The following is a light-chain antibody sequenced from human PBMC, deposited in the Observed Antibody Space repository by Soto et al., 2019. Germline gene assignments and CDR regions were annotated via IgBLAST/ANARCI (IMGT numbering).Light chain of an antibody. CDR1: SSDVGGYNY. V-gene: IGLV2-14*01. Sequence: QSVLTQPASVSGSPGQSITISCTGTSSDVGGYNYVSWYQQHTGKAPKLMIYDVSYRPSGVSNRFSGFKSGNTASLTISGLQAEDEADYYCSSYTSSSTVVFGGGTKLTVL. CDR2: DVS. J-gene: IGLJ2*01. CDR3: SSYTSSSTVV.